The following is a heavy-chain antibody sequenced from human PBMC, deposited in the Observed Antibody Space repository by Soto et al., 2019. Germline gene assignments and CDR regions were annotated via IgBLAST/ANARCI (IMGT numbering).Heavy chain of an antibody. CDR2: INAGNGRE. D-gene: IGHD3-16*01. CDR1: GYTFTSYP. Sequence: QVQLEQSGAEVKKPGASVKVSCQTSGYTFTSYPLHWVRQAPGQGLEWLGWINAGNGREKYSQRFEDRVSLSTDRPKGPASREFRDLSCEHGVVFYWGGGGGGVGEASFDTWGQGTLVIVSS. J-gene: IGHJ4*02. V-gene: IGHV1-3*01. CDR3: GGGGGGVGEASFDT.